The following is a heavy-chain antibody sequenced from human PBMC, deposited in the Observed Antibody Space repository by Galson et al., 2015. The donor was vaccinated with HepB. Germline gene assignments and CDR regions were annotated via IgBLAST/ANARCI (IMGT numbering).Heavy chain of an antibody. Sequence: PALVKPTQTLTLTCTLSGFSLSTSGVSVSWIRQPPGKALEWLARVDWDDDKNYSTSLETRLTISKDTSKSQVVLTMTNVDPADTATYSCARMVIVDSVMTGFDHWGQGTWVTVSP. J-gene: IGHJ4*02. D-gene: IGHD5-18*01. CDR2: VDWDDDK. CDR3: ARMVIVDSVMTGFDH. CDR1: GFSLSTSGVS. V-gene: IGHV2-70*11.